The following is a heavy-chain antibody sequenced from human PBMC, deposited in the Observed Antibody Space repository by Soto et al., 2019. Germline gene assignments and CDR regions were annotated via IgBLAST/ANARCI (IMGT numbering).Heavy chain of an antibody. D-gene: IGHD6-13*01. CDR2: INHSGST. Sequence: KTSETLSLTCAVYGGSFSGYYWSGIRQPPGKGLEWIGEINHSGSTNYNPSLKSRVTISVDTSKNQFSLKLSSVTAADTAVYYCARGRVAAAGTWSRKYYFDYWGQGTLVTVSS. J-gene: IGHJ4*02. V-gene: IGHV4-34*01. CDR3: ARGRVAAAGTWSRKYYFDY. CDR1: GGSFSGYY.